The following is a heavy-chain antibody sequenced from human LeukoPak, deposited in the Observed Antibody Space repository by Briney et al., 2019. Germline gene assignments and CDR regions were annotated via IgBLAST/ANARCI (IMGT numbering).Heavy chain of an antibody. CDR2: IHTSGST. CDR1: GGSFSSHY. J-gene: IGHJ3*02. Sequence: SETLSLTCIVSGGSFSSHYWSWLRQSAGKGPEWIGRIHTSGSTNYNPSLRSRVTMSVDTSKNQFSLKLTSVTAADTAVYYCASDLTGNIGYEVDPFDIWGQGTMVTVSS. D-gene: IGHD5-12*01. V-gene: IGHV4-4*07. CDR3: ASDLTGNIGYEVDPFDI.